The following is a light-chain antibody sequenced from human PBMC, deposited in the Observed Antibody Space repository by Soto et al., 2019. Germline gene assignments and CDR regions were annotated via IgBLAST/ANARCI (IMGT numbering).Light chain of an antibody. CDR1: SGHSSYA. V-gene: IGLV4-69*01. Sequence: QPVLTQSPSASASLGASVKLTCTLSSGHSSYAIAWHQQQPEKGPRYLMKLNSDVSHSKGDGIPHRFSGSSSGAERYLTISSLQPEDEADYYCQTWGTGIQVVFGGGTKLTVL. J-gene: IGLJ2*01. CDR3: QTWGTGIQVV. CDR2: LNSDVSH.